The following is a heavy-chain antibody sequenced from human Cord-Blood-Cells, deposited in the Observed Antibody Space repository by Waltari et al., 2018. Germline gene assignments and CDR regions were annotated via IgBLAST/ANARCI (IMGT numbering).Heavy chain of an antibody. CDR2: INHSGST. D-gene: IGHD1-26*01. J-gene: IGHJ1*01. V-gene: IGHV4-34*01. Sequence: QVQLQQWGAGLLKPSETLSLTCAVYGGSFSGYSWSRIRQPPGKGLGWIGEINHSGSTNYNPSLKSRVTISVDTSKNQFSLKLSSVTAADTAVYYCARGGDSGSYSEYFQDWGQGTLVTVSS. CDR3: ARGGDSGSYSEYFQD. CDR1: GGSFSGYS.